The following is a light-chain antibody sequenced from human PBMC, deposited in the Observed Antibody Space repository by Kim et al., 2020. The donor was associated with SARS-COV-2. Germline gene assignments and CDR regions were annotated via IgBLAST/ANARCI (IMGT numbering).Light chain of an antibody. V-gene: IGLV3-21*04. CDR3: PVWDSSSAHVV. J-gene: IGLJ2*01. CDR2: YDS. CDR1: NMGSKS. Sequence: PGKEARLTCGGNNMGSKSVLCYQQKPGQAPVLVIYYDSVRPSGLPERFACSTSGNTAPLPISRVEAGDEVDYYCPVWDSSSAHVVFGGGTQLTVL.